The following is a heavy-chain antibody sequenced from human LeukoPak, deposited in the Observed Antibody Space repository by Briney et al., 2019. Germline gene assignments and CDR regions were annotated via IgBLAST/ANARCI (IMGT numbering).Heavy chain of an antibody. CDR2: ISGSGGST. Sequence: GGSLRLSCAASGYTFSSYAMSWVRQAPGKGLEWVSAISGSGGSTYYADSVKGRFTISRDNYKNTLYLQMNSLTAEDAAVYYCAKGGYDGESEIETAFDPWGQGTLVTVSS. V-gene: IGHV3-23*01. D-gene: IGHD4-17*01. CDR1: GYTFSSYA. CDR3: AKGGYDGESEIETAFDP. J-gene: IGHJ5*02.